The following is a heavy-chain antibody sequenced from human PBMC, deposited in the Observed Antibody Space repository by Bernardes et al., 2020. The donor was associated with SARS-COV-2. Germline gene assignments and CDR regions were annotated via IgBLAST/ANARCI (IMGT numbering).Heavy chain of an antibody. V-gene: IGHV3-21*01. CDR3: SPGGIYFYYNMDV. J-gene: IGHJ6*02. CDR2: IDSTGSYM. Sequence: GGSLRLSCAASGFTFNTYSMNWVRQAPGKGLEWVASIDSTGSYMYYADSLRGRFTISRDDAKNSLYLQMNSLRAEDMAVYYCSPGGIYFYYNMDVWGQGTTVTVSS. CDR1: GFTFNTYS. D-gene: IGHD3-10*01.